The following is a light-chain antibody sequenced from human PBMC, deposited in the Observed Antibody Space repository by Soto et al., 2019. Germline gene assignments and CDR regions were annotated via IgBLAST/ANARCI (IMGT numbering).Light chain of an antibody. CDR3: QQYNSYPYT. J-gene: IGKJ2*01. Sequence: DIQMTQSPSTLSASVGDRVTITCRASQSISSWLDWYQQKPGKAPKLLIYDASSLESGVPSRFSVSGSGTEFTLTISSLQPDDFATYCCQQYNSYPYTFGQGTKLEIK. CDR1: QSISSW. V-gene: IGKV1-5*01. CDR2: DAS.